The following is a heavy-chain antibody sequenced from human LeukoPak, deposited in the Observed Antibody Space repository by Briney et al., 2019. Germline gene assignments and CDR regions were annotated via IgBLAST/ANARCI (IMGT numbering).Heavy chain of an antibody. CDR1: GFTFSDHY. Sequence: GRSLRLSCAASGFTFSDHYMDWVRQAPGKGLEWVGRTRNKANSYTTEYAASVKGRVTISRDDSKNSLYLQMNSLKTEDTAVYYCARYTAHDAFDIWGQGTMVTVSS. CDR2: TRNKANSYTT. D-gene: IGHD3-16*02. V-gene: IGHV3-72*01. J-gene: IGHJ3*02. CDR3: ARYTAHDAFDI.